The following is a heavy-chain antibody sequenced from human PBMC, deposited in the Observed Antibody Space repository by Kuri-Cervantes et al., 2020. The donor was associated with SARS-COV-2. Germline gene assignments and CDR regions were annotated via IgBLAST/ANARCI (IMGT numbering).Heavy chain of an antibody. CDR3: ARDGGGYYDSSGYYGQLGFDY. J-gene: IGHJ4*02. D-gene: IGHD3-22*01. CDR1: GFTFSSYS. Sequence: LSLTWAASGFTFSSYSMNWVRQAPGKGLEWVSYISSSSSTIYYADRVKGRFTISRDNAKNSLYLQMNSLRDEDTAVYYCARDGGGYYDSSGYYGQLGFDYWGQGTLVTVSS. V-gene: IGHV3-48*02. CDR2: ISSSSSTI.